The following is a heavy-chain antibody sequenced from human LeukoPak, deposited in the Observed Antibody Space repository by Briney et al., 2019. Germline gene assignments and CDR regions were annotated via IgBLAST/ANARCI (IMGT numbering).Heavy chain of an antibody. V-gene: IGHV3-7*01. D-gene: IGHD5-18*01. J-gene: IGHJ4*02. CDR1: GFTFSSYW. CDR3: ARDLVQLWSKDY. CDR2: IKQDGSEK. Sequence: GGSLRLSCAATGFTFSSYWMSWVRQAPGKGLEWVANIKQDGSEKYYVDSVKGRFTISRDNAKSSLYLQMNSLRAEDTAVYYCARDLVQLWSKDYWGQGTLVTVSS.